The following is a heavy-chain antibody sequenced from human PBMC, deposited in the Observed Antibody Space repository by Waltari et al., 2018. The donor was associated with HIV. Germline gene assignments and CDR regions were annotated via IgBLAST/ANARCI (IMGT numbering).Heavy chain of an antibody. CDR1: GYTFTGYD. J-gene: IGHJ6*02. CDR3: ARGPPNDLWPPQTRHMDV. D-gene: IGHD3-3*01. CDR2: MNPESGNT. V-gene: IGHV1-8*01. Sequence: QVQLVQSGTEVQKPGASVKVSCKASGYTFTGYDMNWVRQATGQGLEWMGWMNPESGNTAYAHKFQGRVTMTRNTSIRTAYMELTSLRSEDTAVYYCARGPPNDLWPPQTRHMDVWGQGTTVTVSS.